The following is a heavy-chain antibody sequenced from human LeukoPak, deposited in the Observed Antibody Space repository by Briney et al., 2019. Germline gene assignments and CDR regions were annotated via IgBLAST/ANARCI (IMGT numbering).Heavy chain of an antibody. V-gene: IGHV3-30-3*01. Sequence: GGSLRLSCAASGFTFSSYAMHWVRQAPGKGLEWVAVISYDGSNKYYADSVKGRFTISRDNSKNTLYLQMNSLRAEDTAVYYCARQVATIPFDYWGQGTLVTVSS. CDR2: ISYDGSNK. CDR1: GFTFSSYA. D-gene: IGHD5-12*01. CDR3: ARQVATIPFDY. J-gene: IGHJ4*02.